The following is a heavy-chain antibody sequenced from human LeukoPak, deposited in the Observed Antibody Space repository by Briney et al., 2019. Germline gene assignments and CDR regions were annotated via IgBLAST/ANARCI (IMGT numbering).Heavy chain of an antibody. D-gene: IGHD3-22*01. CDR1: GFTFSNFA. CDR2: IRGSGGST. J-gene: IGHJ3*01. Sequence: PGGSLRLSCAASGFTFSNFAMTWVRQAPGKGLEWVSSIRGSGGSTYYEDSVKGRFSISRDNSKNTLYLQMNSLRAEDTAVYYCAKGGRWDYYDSSHWGQGTMVTVSS. CDR3: AKGGRWDYYDSSH. V-gene: IGHV3-23*01.